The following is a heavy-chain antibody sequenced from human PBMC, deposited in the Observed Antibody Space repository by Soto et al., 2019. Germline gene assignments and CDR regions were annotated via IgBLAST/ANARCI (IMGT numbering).Heavy chain of an antibody. J-gene: IGHJ4*02. Sequence: QVQLVQSGAEVRKPGASVKVSCKASGYTFTNYDINGVRQAAGQGLEWMGWMKPNSGNTGYAQKFQGRVTMTRDTSMTTAYMVLSSLTSEDTAVYYCVRSGYCPNGVCYVGDFDYWGQGTLVTVSS. V-gene: IGHV1-8*01. CDR3: VRSGYCPNGVCYVGDFDY. D-gene: IGHD2-8*01. CDR2: MKPNSGNT. CDR1: GYTFTNYD.